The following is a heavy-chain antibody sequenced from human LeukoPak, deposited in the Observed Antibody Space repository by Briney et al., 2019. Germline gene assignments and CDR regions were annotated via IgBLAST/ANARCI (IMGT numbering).Heavy chain of an antibody. Sequence: ASVKVSCKASGYTFNGYYIHWVRQAPGQGLEWMGRINPNSGGTNFAQKFQGRVTMTRDTSITTAYMELSRLRSDDTAVYYCARDRAEYDSGSYYDYWGQGTLVTVSS. CDR2: INPNSGGT. J-gene: IGHJ4*02. CDR3: ARDRAEYDSGSYYDY. V-gene: IGHV1-2*06. CDR1: GYTFNGYY. D-gene: IGHD1-26*01.